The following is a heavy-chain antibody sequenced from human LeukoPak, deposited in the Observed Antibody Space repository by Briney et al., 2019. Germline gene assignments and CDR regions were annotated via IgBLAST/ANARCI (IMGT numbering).Heavy chain of an antibody. CDR2: IYYSGST. CDR3: ARSRGSGWGRTYYFDY. J-gene: IGHJ4*02. D-gene: IGHD6-19*01. Sequence: PPETLSLTCTVSGGSISSYYWSWIRQPPGKGLEWIGYIYYSGSTNYNPSLKSRVTISVDTSKNQFSLKLSSVTAADTAVYYCARSRGSGWGRTYYFDYWGQGTLVTVSS. CDR1: GGSISSYY. V-gene: IGHV4-59*01.